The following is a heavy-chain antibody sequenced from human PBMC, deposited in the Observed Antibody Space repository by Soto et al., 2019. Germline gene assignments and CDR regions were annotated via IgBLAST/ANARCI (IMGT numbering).Heavy chain of an antibody. Sequence: ASVKVSCKASGYTFTSYAMHWVRQAPGQRREWMGWINAGNGNTKYSQKFQGRVTITRDTSASTAYMELSSLRSEDTAVYYCARGYGDYASYIFYYYYYGMDVWGQGTTVTVSS. V-gene: IGHV1-3*01. CDR2: INAGNGNT. J-gene: IGHJ6*02. CDR1: GYTFTSYA. D-gene: IGHD4-17*01. CDR3: ARGYGDYASYIFYYYYYGMDV.